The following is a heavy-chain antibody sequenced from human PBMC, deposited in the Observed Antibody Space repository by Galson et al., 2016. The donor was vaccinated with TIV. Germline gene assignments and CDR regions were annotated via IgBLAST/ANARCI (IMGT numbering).Heavy chain of an antibody. V-gene: IGHV3-23*01. CDR2: ISGGGGSS. J-gene: IGHJ6*02. CDR3: AKDRAADASMDYYFYHGMDV. D-gene: IGHD5-18*01. CDR1: GFTFSSYA. Sequence: SLRLSCAASGFTFSSYALTWVRQAPGKGLEWVSAISGGGGSSYYGDSAKGRFTISRDNSEKMLYLQMDSLRPDDTALYYCAKDRAADASMDYYFYHGMDVWGHGTAVTVSS.